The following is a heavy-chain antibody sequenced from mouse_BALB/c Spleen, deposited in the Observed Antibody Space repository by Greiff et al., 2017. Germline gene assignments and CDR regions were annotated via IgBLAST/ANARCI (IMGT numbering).Heavy chain of an antibody. V-gene: IGHV14-3*02. CDR3: ARGGYDGYYVAWFAY. CDR1: GFNIKDTY. J-gene: IGHJ3*01. D-gene: IGHD2-3*01. CDR2: IDPANGNT. Sequence: EVQLQQSGAELVKPGASVKLSCTASGFNIKDTYMHWVKQRPEQGLEWIGRIDPANGNTKYDPKFQGKATITADTSSHTAYLQLSSLTSEDTAVYYCARGGYDGYYVAWFAYWGQGTLVTVSA.